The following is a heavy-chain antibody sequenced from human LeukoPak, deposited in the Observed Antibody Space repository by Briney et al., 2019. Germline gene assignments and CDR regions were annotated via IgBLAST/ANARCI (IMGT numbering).Heavy chain of an antibody. D-gene: IGHD3-22*01. CDR3: VRDVHYYDTTDPKYHLDY. CDR1: GFTFSSYA. CDR2: ISSGGSPM. Sequence: GGSLRLSCAASGFTFSSYAMHWVRQAPGKGLEWVAQISSGGSPMYYVDSGKGRFTVSRDNARNSLYLEVHSLRAEDTAVYYCVRDVHYYDTTDPKYHLDYWGQGTLVTVSS. V-gene: IGHV3-48*03. J-gene: IGHJ4*02.